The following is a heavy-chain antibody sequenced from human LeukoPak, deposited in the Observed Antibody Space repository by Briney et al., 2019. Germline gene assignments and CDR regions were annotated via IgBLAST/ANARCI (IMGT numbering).Heavy chain of an antibody. CDR2: IIPIFGTA. J-gene: IGHJ4*02. V-gene: IGHV1-69*13. D-gene: IGHD3-3*01. CDR3: ARGKYGYHNFDH. Sequence: SVKVSCKASGGTFSSYAISWVRQAPGQGLEWMGGIIPIFGTANYAQKFQGRVTITADESTSTAYMELRSLRSDDTAVYYCARGKYGYHNFDHWGQGTLVTVSS. CDR1: GGTFSSYA.